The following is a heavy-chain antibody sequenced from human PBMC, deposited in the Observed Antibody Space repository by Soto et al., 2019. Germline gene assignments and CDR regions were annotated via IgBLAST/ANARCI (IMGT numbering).Heavy chain of an antibody. CDR1: GGSISSGGYS. Sequence: SETLSLTCAVSGGSISSGGYSWSWIRQPPGKGLEWIGYMYHSGSTYYNPSLKSRVTISIDRSKNQFSLKLSSVTAADTAEYYCARIPDYWGQGILVTVSS. CDR3: ARIPDY. J-gene: IGHJ4*02. CDR2: MYHSGST. D-gene: IGHD2-2*01. V-gene: IGHV4-30-2*01.